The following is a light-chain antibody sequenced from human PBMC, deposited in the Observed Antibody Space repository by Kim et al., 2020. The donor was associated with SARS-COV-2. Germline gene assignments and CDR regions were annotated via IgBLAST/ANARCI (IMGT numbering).Light chain of an antibody. CDR3: QQYSKWPLT. CDR2: GAS. Sequence: VSPGERATLSCRASQSVSRNVAWYQHKPGQAPRLLIYGASTGATGIPARFSGSGSGTEFTLTIDSLQSEDFAVYYCQQYSKWPLTFGGGTKVDIK. V-gene: IGKV3-15*01. J-gene: IGKJ4*01. CDR1: QSVSRN.